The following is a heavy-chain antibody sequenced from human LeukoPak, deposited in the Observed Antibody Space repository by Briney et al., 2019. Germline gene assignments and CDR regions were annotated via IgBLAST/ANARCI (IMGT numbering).Heavy chain of an antibody. J-gene: IGHJ4*02. CDR2: INHSGST. Sequence: SETLSLXCAVYGGSFSGYYWRWIRQPPGKGLEWIGEINHSGSTNYNPSLKSRVIISVDTSKNQFSLKLSSVTAADTAVYYCARGKAVAGTLGSGYWGQGTLVTVSS. V-gene: IGHV4-34*01. CDR1: GGSFSGYY. D-gene: IGHD6-19*01. CDR3: ARGKAVAGTLGSGY.